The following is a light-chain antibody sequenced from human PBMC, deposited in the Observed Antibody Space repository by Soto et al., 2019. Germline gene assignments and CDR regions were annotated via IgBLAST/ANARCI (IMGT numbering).Light chain of an antibody. Sequence: QSVLTQPPSASGTPGQRVTISCSGSSSNIGSNTVNWYQQLPGTAPKLLIYSNNQRPSGVPDRFSGSKSGTSASLAISGLXXXXXXXXXXXAWDDSLNGWVFGGGTKLTVL. CDR1: SSNIGSNT. CDR2: SNN. CDR3: XAWDDSLNGWV. J-gene: IGLJ3*02. V-gene: IGLV1-44*01.